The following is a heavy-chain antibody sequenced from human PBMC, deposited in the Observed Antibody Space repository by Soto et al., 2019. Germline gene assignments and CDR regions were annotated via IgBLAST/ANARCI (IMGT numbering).Heavy chain of an antibody. CDR3: ATAIAAAGAEYFQH. Sequence: PSDTLSLTCTVSGGSISSSSYYWGWIRQPPGKGLEWIGSIYYSGSTYYNPSLKSRVTISVDTSKNQFSLKLSSVTAADTAVYYCATAIAAAGAEYFQHWGQGTLVTVSS. CDR2: IYYSGST. D-gene: IGHD6-13*01. V-gene: IGHV4-39*01. CDR1: GGSISSSSYY. J-gene: IGHJ1*01.